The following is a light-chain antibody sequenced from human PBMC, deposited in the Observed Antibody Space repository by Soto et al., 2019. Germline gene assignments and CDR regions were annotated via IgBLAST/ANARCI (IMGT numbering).Light chain of an antibody. V-gene: IGKV3-20*01. CDR3: QQYGNSPLT. J-gene: IGKJ4*01. CDR2: GAS. CDR1: QSLSSMY. Sequence: EIVLTQSPATLSLSPGERATLSCRPSQSLSSMYLAWYQQKPGQAPRLLIYGASNRATGIPDRFSGSGSGTDFTLTISRLEPEDFAVYYCQQYGNSPLTFGGGTKVEIK.